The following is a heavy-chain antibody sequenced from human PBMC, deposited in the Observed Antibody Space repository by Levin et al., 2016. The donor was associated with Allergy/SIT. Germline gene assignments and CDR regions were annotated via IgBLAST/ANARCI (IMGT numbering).Heavy chain of an antibody. D-gene: IGHD6-19*01. CDR2: IYYSGST. CDR1: GGSISSYY. V-gene: IGHV4-59*01. Sequence: GSLRLSCTVSGGSISSYYWSWIRQPPGKGLEWIGYIYYSGSTNYNPSLKSRVTISVDTSKNQFSLKLSSVTAADTAVYYCARDKQRDSSGWYQGGYYFDYWGQGTLVTVSS. J-gene: IGHJ4*02. CDR3: ARDKQRDSSGWYQGGYYFDY.